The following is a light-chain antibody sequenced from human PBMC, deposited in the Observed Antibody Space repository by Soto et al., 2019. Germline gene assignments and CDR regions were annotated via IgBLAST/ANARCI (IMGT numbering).Light chain of an antibody. CDR2: ANN. CDR1: SSNIGAGSD. V-gene: IGLV1-40*01. CDR3: QAYDSSLSPYV. Sequence: QSVLTQPPSVSGAPGQTVTISCSGSSSNIGAGSDVHWYQQLPGAAPKLLISANNARPSGVPDRFSGSKSGTSASLAITGLRFEDEADYYCQAYDSSLSPYVFGTGTKVTVL. J-gene: IGLJ1*01.